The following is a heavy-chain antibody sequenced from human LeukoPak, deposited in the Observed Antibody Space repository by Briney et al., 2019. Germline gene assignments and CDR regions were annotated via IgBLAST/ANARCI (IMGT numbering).Heavy chain of an antibody. CDR1: GFTFSNYA. D-gene: IGHD3-9*01. V-gene: IGHV3-23*01. J-gene: IGHJ4*02. CDR2: VTGRGSST. Sequence: GASLRLSCVASGFTFSNYAMSWVRQAPGKRLEWVSAVTGRGSSTCYADSVKGRFTISRDNSRNTLFLQMNSLRAEDTAIYYCAKWGDFDILTGYYVSDFWGQGTLVTVSS. CDR3: AKWGDFDILTGYYVSDF.